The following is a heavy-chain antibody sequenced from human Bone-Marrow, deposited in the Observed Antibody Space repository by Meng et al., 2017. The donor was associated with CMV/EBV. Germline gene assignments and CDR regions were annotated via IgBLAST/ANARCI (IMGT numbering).Heavy chain of an antibody. Sequence: ASVKVSCKTSGYTFIGYYMHWVRQAPGQGLEWMGIINPSGGSTSYAQKFQGRVTMTRDTSTSTVYMELSSLRSEDTAVYYCARETCSSTSCYTDYYYGMDVWGQGTTVTVSS. CDR2: INPSGGST. J-gene: IGHJ6*02. V-gene: IGHV1-46*01. CDR3: ARETCSSTSCYTDYYYGMDV. D-gene: IGHD2-2*02. CDR1: GYTFIGYY.